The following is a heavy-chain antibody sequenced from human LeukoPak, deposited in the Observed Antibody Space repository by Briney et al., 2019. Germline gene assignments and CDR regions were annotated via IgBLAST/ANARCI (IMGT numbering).Heavy chain of an antibody. CDR2: IIPILGIA. Sequence: ASVKVSCKASGGTFSSYAISWVRQAPGQGLEWMGRIIPILGIANYAQKFQGRVTITADKSTSTAYMELSSLRSEDTAVYYCARDGTQLVSKWFDPWGQGTLVTVSS. J-gene: IGHJ5*02. CDR3: ARDGTQLVSKWFDP. CDR1: GGTFSSYA. D-gene: IGHD6-6*01. V-gene: IGHV1-69*04.